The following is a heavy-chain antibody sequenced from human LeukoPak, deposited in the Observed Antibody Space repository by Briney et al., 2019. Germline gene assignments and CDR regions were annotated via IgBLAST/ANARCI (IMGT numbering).Heavy chain of an antibody. V-gene: IGHV4-34*01. CDR3: ARRRRMSAARGTYGQIDY. D-gene: IGHD6-6*01. J-gene: IGHJ4*02. Sequence: SETLSLTCAVYGGSFSGYYWSWIRQPPGKGLEGIGEINHSGSTNYNPSLKSRVTISEDTSKNQFSLKLSSVTAADTAVYYCARRRRMSAARGTYGQIDYWGQGTLVTVSS. CDR1: GGSFSGYY. CDR2: INHSGST.